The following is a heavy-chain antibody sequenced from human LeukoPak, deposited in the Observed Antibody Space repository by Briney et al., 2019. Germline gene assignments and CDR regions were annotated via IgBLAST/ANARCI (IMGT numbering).Heavy chain of an antibody. Sequence: GGSLRLSCAASGFAFSSYAMNWVRQAPGKGLEWVSGISGSGVGTHYADSVKGRFTISRDNSKNTLYLQMNSLRAEDTAVYYCAKDAAGPEYWGQGTLVTVSS. D-gene: IGHD6-13*01. V-gene: IGHV3-23*01. J-gene: IGHJ4*02. CDR2: ISGSGVGT. CDR3: AKDAAGPEY. CDR1: GFAFSSYA.